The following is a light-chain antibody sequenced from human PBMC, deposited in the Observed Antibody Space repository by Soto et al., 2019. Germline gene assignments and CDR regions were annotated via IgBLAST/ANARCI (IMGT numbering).Light chain of an antibody. CDR3: QQSYSTRIT. V-gene: IGKV1-39*01. J-gene: IGKJ5*01. CDR2: AAS. Sequence: DIQMTQSPSSLSASVVDRVTITCRASQSISSYLNWYQQKPGKAPKLLIYAASSLQSGVPSRFSGSGSGTDFTLTISSLQPEDFATYYCQQSYSTRITFGQGTRLEI. CDR1: QSISSY.